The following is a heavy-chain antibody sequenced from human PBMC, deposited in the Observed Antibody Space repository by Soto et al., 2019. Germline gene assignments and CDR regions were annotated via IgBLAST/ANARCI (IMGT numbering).Heavy chain of an antibody. CDR3: TGEVSSGY. J-gene: IGHJ4*01. CDR1: GFTVSTYG. D-gene: IGHD2-8*02. V-gene: IGHV3-30*03. CDR2: ISRDGGTK. Sequence: QVQLVESGGGVVQPGRSLRLSCAVSGFTVSTYGMHWVRQAPGKGLEWVAVISRDGGTKYYADSVKGRFTISRDNSRNTLFLEMNSLRGDDMAVYYCTGEVSSGYWDHGTLVIVSS.